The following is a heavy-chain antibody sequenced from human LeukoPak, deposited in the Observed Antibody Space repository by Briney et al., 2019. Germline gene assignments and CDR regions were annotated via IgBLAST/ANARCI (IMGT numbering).Heavy chain of an antibody. CDR2: INTGGGT. J-gene: IGHJ4*02. CDR1: GFTFSTYT. CDR3: AKLVGTGTTPTDY. V-gene: IGHV3-23*01. Sequence: PGGSLRLSCAASGFTFSTYTMSWVRQAPGKGLELVSAINTGGGTSSADSVKGRFTISRDNSESTLYLQMSSLRAEDTAVYYCAKLVGTGTTPTDYWGQGTLVTVSS. D-gene: IGHD1-1*01.